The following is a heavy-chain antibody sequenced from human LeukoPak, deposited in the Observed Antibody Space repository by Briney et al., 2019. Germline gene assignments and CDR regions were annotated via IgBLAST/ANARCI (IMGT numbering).Heavy chain of an antibody. CDR2: IYYSGST. D-gene: IGHD3-10*01. V-gene: IGHV4-59*01. Sequence: SETLSLTCTVSGGSISSYYWSWIRQPPGKGLEWIGYIYYSGSTNYNPSLKSRVTISVDTSKNQFSLKLSSVTAADTAVYYCATITMVRGVIFDYWGQGTLITVSS. CDR1: GGSISSYY. J-gene: IGHJ4*02. CDR3: ATITMVRGVIFDY.